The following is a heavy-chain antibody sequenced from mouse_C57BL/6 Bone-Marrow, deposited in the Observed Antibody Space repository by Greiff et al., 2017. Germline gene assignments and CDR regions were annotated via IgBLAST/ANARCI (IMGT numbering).Heavy chain of an antibody. V-gene: IGHV1-75*01. CDR1: GYTFTDYY. Sequence: VHLVESGPELVKPGASVKISCKASGYTFTDYYINWVKQRPGQGLEWIGWIFPGSGSTYYNEKFKGKATLTVDKSSSTAYMLLSSLTSEDSAVYFCAEVVYYYGSRGRDYFDYWGQGTTLTVSS. CDR3: AEVVYYYGSRGRDYFDY. CDR2: IFPGSGST. J-gene: IGHJ2*01. D-gene: IGHD1-1*01.